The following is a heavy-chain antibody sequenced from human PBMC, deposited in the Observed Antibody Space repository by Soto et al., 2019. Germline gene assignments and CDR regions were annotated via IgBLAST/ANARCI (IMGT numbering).Heavy chain of an antibody. Sequence: PGGSLRLSCAASGFTFRSYALIWVRQAPGKGLEWVSASSGSGGSTYYADSVKGRFTISRDNSKNTLYLQMNSLRAEDTAVYYCAKARNSWNDVWFDSWGQGTLVTVS. D-gene: IGHD1-20*01. CDR2: SSGSGGST. V-gene: IGHV3-23*01. CDR1: GFTFRSYA. J-gene: IGHJ5*01. CDR3: AKARNSWNDVWFDS.